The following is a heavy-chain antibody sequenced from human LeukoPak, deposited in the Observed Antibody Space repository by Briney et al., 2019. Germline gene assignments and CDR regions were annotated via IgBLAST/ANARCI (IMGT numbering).Heavy chain of an antibody. V-gene: IGHV4-59*08. CDR2: IYYSGST. D-gene: IGHD2-15*01. Sequence: SETLSLTCTVSGGSISSYYWSWIRQPPGQGLEWIGYIYYSGSTNYNPSLKSRVTISVDTPNNHFSLQLSSVTAADTAVYYCARHLGLVVMDPRRPKIRVVAFDIWGQGTMVTVSS. CDR1: GGSISSYY. J-gene: IGHJ3*02. CDR3: ARHLGLVVMDPRRPKIRVVAFDI.